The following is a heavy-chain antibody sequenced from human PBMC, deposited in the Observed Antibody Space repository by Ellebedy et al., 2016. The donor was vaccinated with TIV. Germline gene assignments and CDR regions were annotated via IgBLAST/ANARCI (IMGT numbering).Heavy chain of an antibody. Sequence: GESLKISXKGSGYSFTSYWIGWVRQMPGKGLEWMGIIYPGDSDTRYSPSFQGQVTISADKSISTAYLQWSSLKASDTAMYYCARLRPPVYSSGWYRRFDPWGQGTLVTVSS. CDR2: IYPGDSDT. D-gene: IGHD6-19*01. CDR1: GYSFTSYW. V-gene: IGHV5-51*01. J-gene: IGHJ5*02. CDR3: ARLRPPVYSSGWYRRFDP.